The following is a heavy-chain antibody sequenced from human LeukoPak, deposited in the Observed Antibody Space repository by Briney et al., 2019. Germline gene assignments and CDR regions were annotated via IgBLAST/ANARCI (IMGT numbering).Heavy chain of an antibody. CDR3: ARDGTLNHYDILTGYYYFDY. J-gene: IGHJ4*02. Sequence: GGSLRLSCAASGFTFSSYSMNWVRQAPGKGLEWVSYISSSSSTIYYADSVKGRFTISRDNAKDSLYLQMNSLRAEDTAVYYCARDGTLNHYDILTGYYYFDYWGQGTLVTVSS. D-gene: IGHD3-9*01. CDR2: ISSSSSTI. V-gene: IGHV3-48*04. CDR1: GFTFSSYS.